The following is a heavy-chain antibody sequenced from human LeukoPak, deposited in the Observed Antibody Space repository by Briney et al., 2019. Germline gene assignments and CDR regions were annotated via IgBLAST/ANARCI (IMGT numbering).Heavy chain of an antibody. CDR3: ARLLRHWFDP. CDR2: IIPIFGTA. CDR1: GGTFSSYA. V-gene: IGHV1-69*13. J-gene: IGHJ5*02. Sequence: ASVKVSCKASGGTFSSYAISWVRQAPGQGLEWMGGIIPIFGTANYAQKFQGRVTITADESTSTAYMELSSLRSGDTAVYYCARLLRHWFDPWGQGTLVTVSS.